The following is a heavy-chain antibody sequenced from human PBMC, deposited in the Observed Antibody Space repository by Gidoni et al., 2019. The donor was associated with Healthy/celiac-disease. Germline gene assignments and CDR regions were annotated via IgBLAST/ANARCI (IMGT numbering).Heavy chain of an antibody. J-gene: IGHJ4*02. V-gene: IGHV3-21*01. CDR2: ISSSSSYM. CDR3: ARDPSRVGATAY. CDR1: GFTFSSYS. Sequence: EVQLVESGGGLVTPGGSMRLSCAAPGFTFSSYSMNWVRQAPGKGLEWVSSISSSSSYMYYADSVKGRFTISRDNAKNSLYLQMNSLRAEDTAVYYCARDPSRVGATAYWGQGTLVTVSS. D-gene: IGHD1-26*01.